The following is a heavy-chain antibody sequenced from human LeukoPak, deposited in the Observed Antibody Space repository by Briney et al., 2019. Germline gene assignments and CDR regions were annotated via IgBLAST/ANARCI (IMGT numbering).Heavy chain of an antibody. J-gene: IGHJ4*02. CDR2: IFHSGST. CDR3: ARLYQGKLPPDF. D-gene: IGHD2-8*01. CDR1: GDSIFSTTYY. V-gene: IGHV4-39*01. Sequence: SETLSLTCTVSGDSIFSTTYYWGWIRQPPGKGLEWIGSIFHSGSTYYNPSLKSRVTMSVDMSKNQLSLSLRSVTAADTAVYYCARLYQGKLPPDFWGQGTLVSVSS.